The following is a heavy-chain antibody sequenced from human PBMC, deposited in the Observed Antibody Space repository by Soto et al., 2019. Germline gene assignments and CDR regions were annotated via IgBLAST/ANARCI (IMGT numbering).Heavy chain of an antibody. CDR1: GFTFSSYG. CDR3: AKDAYYDFWSGPWDQGYMDV. CDR2: ISYDGSNK. D-gene: IGHD3-3*01. V-gene: IGHV3-30*18. Sequence: HPGGSLRLSCAASGFTFSSYGMHWVRQAPGKGLEWVAVISYDGSNKYYADSVKGRFTISRDNSKNTLYLQMNSLRAEDTAVYYCAKDAYYDFWSGPWDQGYMDVWGQGTTVTVSS. J-gene: IGHJ6*02.